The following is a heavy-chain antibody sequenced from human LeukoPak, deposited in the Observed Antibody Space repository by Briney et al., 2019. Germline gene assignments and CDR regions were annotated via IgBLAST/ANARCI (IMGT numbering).Heavy chain of an antibody. Sequence: SETLSLTCTVSGGSISSYYWSWIRQPPGKGLDWIGYIYYSGSTNYNPSLKSRVTISVDTSKNQFSLKLSSVTAADTAVYYCARVTGIVVPAAIPVFGRWFDPWGQGTLVTVSS. CDR3: ARVTGIVVPAAIPVFGRWFDP. CDR2: IYYSGST. D-gene: IGHD2-2*01. CDR1: GGSISSYY. V-gene: IGHV4-59*01. J-gene: IGHJ5*02.